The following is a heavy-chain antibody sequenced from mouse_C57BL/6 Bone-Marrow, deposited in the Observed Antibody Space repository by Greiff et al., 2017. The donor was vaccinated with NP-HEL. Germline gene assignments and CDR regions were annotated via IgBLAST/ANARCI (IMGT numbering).Heavy chain of an antibody. J-gene: IGHJ3*01. Sequence: QVQLQQPGAELVRPGTSVKLSCKASGYTFTSYWMHWVKQRPGQGLEWIGVIDPSDSYTNYNQKFKGKATLTVDTSSSTAYMQLSSLTSEDSAVYYYARDDSFAYWGQGTLVTVSA. D-gene: IGHD2-4*01. V-gene: IGHV1-59*01. CDR3: ARDDSFAY. CDR1: GYTFTSYW. CDR2: IDPSDSYT.